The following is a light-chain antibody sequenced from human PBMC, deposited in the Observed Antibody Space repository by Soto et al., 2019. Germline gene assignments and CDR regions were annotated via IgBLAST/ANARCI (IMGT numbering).Light chain of an antibody. Sequence: EIVLTQSPGTLSLSPGERATLSCRASQCINTRLAWYQHRPGQAPRLLIYHASLRAAGIPARFSASGSGTDFTLTISDVQPEDFALYYCHQRQSWPRTFGQGTKVDIK. CDR1: QCINTR. J-gene: IGKJ1*01. V-gene: IGKV3-11*01. CDR3: HQRQSWPRT. CDR2: HAS.